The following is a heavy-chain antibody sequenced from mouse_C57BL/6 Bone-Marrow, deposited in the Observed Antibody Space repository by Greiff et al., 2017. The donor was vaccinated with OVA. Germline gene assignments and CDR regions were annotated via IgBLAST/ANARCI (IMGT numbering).Heavy chain of an antibody. CDR1: GFSLTSYG. D-gene: IGHD1-1*01. V-gene: IGHV2-2*01. Sequence: QVQLKQSGPGLVQPSQSLSITCTVSGFSLTSYGVHWVRQSPGKGLEWLGVIWSGGSTDYNAAFIYRLSISKDNSKSQVFFKMNSLQADDTAIYYCARNPNYYGSSYWYAMDYWGQGTSVTVSS. CDR3: ARNPNYYGSSYWYAMDY. J-gene: IGHJ4*01. CDR2: IWSGGST.